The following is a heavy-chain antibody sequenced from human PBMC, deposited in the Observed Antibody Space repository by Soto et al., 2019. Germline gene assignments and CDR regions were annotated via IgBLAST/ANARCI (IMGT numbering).Heavy chain of an antibody. V-gene: IGHV3-7*01. J-gene: IGHJ6*02. Sequence: GGSLRLSCAASGFTFSSYWMSWVRQAPGKGLEWVANIKQDGSEKYYVDSVKGRFTISRDNAKNSLYLQMNSLRAEDTAVYYCARDHCGGDCYSSYYYYGMDVWGQGTTVTVSS. CDR3: ARDHCGGDCYSSYYYYGMDV. CDR2: IKQDGSEK. CDR1: GFTFSSYW. D-gene: IGHD2-21*02.